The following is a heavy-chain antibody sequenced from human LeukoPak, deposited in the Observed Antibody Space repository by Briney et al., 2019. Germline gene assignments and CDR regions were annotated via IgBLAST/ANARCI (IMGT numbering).Heavy chain of an antibody. J-gene: IGHJ4*02. CDR2: IYYSGST. V-gene: IGHV4-59*01. CDR3: AKRIGYSHGHFDY. D-gene: IGHD5-18*01. CDR1: GVSISSYY. Sequence: PSETLSLTCTVSGVSISSYYWSWIRQPPGKGLELIGYIYYSGSTNYNPSLKSRVTISVDTSKNQLSLKLSSVTAADTAVYYCAKRIGYSHGHFDYWGQGTLVTVSS.